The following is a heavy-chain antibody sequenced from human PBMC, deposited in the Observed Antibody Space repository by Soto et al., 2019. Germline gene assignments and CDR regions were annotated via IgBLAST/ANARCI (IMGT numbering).Heavy chain of an antibody. V-gene: IGHV3-48*03. CDR2: ISSSGSTI. CDR1: GFTFSSYE. J-gene: IGHJ6*02. CDR3: ARDQDTAMDPKTIAPYYYYGMDV. D-gene: IGHD5-18*01. Sequence: EVQLVESGGGLVQPGGSLRLSCAASGFTFSSYEMNWVRQAPGKGLEWVSYISSSGSTIYYADSVKGRFTISRDNAKNSLYLQMNSLRAEDTAVYYCARDQDTAMDPKTIAPYYYYGMDVWGQGTTVTVSS.